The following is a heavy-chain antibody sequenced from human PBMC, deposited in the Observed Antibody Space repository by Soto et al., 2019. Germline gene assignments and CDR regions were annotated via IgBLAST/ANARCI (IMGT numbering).Heavy chain of an antibody. CDR1: GGSISSGDYY. V-gene: IGHV4-30-4*01. D-gene: IGHD3-22*01. J-gene: IGHJ4*02. CDR2: IYYSGST. Sequence: SETLSLTCTVSGGSISSGDYYWSWIRQPPGKGLEWIGYIYYSGSTYYNPSLKSRVTISVDTSKNQFSLKLSSVTAADTAVYYCARVRAPYYYDSSGLSWGQGTLVTVSS. CDR3: ARVRAPYYYDSSGLS.